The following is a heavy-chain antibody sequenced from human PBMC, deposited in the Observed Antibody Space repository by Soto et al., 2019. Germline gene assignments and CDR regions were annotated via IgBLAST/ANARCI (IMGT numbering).Heavy chain of an antibody. CDR2: ISSSSGTT. Sequence: EEQLVESGGGLVQPGGSLRLSCEASGFTLSGNSMNWVRQTPGKGLEWVSYISSSSGTTYYAGSVKGRFTISRDNAKNSLYLQMNSLRVEDTAVYYCAKDGGNYPWAFDIWGQGTMVTVSS. J-gene: IGHJ3*02. D-gene: IGHD1-7*01. CDR3: AKDGGNYPWAFDI. CDR1: GFTLSGNS. V-gene: IGHV3-48*01.